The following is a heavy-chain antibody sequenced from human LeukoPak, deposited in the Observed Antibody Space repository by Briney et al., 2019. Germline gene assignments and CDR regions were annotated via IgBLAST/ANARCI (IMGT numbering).Heavy chain of an antibody. CDR3: ARDVGHFDI. J-gene: IGHJ3*02. CDR1: GGSISSYY. CDR2: ICYSGST. Sequence: PSETLSLTCTVSGGSISSYYWSWIRQPPGKGLEWIGYICYSGSTNYNPSLKSRVTISVDTSKNQFSLKLSSVTAADTAVYYCARDVGHFDIWGQGTMVTVSS. V-gene: IGHV4-59*01.